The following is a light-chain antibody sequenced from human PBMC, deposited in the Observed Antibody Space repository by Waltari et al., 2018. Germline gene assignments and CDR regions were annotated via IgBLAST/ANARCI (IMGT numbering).Light chain of an antibody. V-gene: IGKV4-1*01. CDR2: WAS. CDR1: QSALPSSNNKNY. J-gene: IGKJ4*01. Sequence: DIVMTQSQDPLAVSLGERATSDCKSSQSALPSSNNKNYLAWYQQKPRQPPKLLISWASTRESGVPDRFSGSGSGTDFTLTISSLQAEDVAVYYCQQYYSTPLTFGGGTKVEIK. CDR3: QQYYSTPLT.